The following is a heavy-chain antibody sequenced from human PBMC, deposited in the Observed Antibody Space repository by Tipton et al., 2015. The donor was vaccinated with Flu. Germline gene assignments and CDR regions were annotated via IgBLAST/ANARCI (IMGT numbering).Heavy chain of an antibody. V-gene: IGHV4-39*07. CDR2: IYYSGST. CDR1: GCSISSSSYY. J-gene: IGHJ3*02. D-gene: IGHD1-26*01. Sequence: TLSLTCTVSGCSISSSSYYWGWIRQPPGKGLAWIGSIYYSGSTYCNPSLKSRLTISVDTSNNQSSLKLSSVTAADTAVYYCARGSAVDAFEIWGPGTMVTVSS. CDR3: ARGSAVDAFEI.